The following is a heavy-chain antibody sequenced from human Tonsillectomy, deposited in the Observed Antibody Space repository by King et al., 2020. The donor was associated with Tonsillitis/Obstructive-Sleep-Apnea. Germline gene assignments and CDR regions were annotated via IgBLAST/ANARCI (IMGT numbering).Heavy chain of an antibody. V-gene: IGHV3-30*04. CDR3: ARDTSWYYYYLDV. Sequence: VQLVESGGGVVQPGRSLRLSCAASGFTFSSYAMHWVRQAPGKGLEWVAVISYDGSNKYYADSVKGRFTISRDNSKNKLYLQMNTLRAEDTAVYYCARDTSWYYYYLDVWGKGTTVTVSS. D-gene: IGHD3-16*01. J-gene: IGHJ6*03. CDR1: GFTFSSYA. CDR2: ISYDGSNK.